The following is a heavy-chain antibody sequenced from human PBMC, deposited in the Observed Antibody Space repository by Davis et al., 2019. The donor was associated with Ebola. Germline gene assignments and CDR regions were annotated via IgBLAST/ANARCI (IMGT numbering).Heavy chain of an antibody. D-gene: IGHD6-13*01. CDR3: ARDDGIAAAGTGNWFDP. V-gene: IGHV4-38-2*02. CDR2: IYHSGST. Sequence: PSETLSLTCAVSGYSISSGYYWGWIRQPPGKGLEWIGSIYHSGSTYYNPSLKSRVTISVDTSKNQFSLKLSSVTAADTAVYYCARDDGIAAAGTGNWFDPWGQGTLVTVSS. CDR1: GYSISSGYY. J-gene: IGHJ5*02.